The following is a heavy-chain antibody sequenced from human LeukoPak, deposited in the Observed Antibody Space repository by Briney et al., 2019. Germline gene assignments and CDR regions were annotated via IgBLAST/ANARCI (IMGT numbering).Heavy chain of an antibody. V-gene: IGHV1-2*02. CDR3: ARGYGSFGGVISTHFDY. Sequence: GSSVKVSCKASGGTFSSYAISWVRQAPGQGLEWMGWINPNSGGTNYAQKFQGRVTMTRDTSISTAYMELSRLRSEDTAVYYCARGYGSFGGVISTHFDYWGQGTLVTVSS. J-gene: IGHJ4*02. CDR1: GGTFSSYA. D-gene: IGHD3-16*02. CDR2: INPNSGGT.